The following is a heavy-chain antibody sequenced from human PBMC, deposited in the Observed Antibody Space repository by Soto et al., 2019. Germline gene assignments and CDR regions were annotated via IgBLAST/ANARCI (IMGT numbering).Heavy chain of an antibody. CDR1: GGSISSYY. D-gene: IGHD3-3*01. J-gene: IGHJ6*02. CDR3: ARDQLVTIFGAYYYYGMDV. V-gene: IGHV4-59*01. Sequence: SETLSLTCTVSGGSISSYYWSWIRQPPGKGLEWIGYIYYSGSTNYNPSLKSRVTISVDTSKNQFSLKLSSVTAADTAVYYCARDQLVTIFGAYYYYGMDVWGQGTTVTVSS. CDR2: IYYSGST.